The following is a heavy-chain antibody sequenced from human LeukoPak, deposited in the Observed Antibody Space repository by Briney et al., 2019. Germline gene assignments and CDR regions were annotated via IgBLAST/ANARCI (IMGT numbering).Heavy chain of an antibody. CDR1: GFTVNSNY. CDR3: ARGERGSYDFDY. V-gene: IGHV3-53*01. Sequence: GGSLRLSCAASGFTVNSNYMRWARQAPGKGREGVSVIYSGRSKCYADSVKGRFTISRDNSKNTLYLQMNSLRAEGAAVYYWARGERGSYDFDYWGQGTLVTVSS. CDR2: IYSGRSK. D-gene: IGHD1-26*01. J-gene: IGHJ4*02.